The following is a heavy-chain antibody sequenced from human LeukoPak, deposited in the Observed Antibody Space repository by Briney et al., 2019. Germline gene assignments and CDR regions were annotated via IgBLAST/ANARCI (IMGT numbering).Heavy chain of an antibody. CDR3: AGQTYYYDSSGYPTDKPFDY. V-gene: IGHV3-11*01. D-gene: IGHD3-22*01. Sequence: GGSLRLSCAASGFTFSDYYMSWIRQAPGKGLEWVSYISSSGSTIYYADSVKGRFTISRDNAKNSLYLQMNSLRAEDTAVYYCAGQTYYYDSSGYPTDKPFDYWGQGTLVTVSS. CDR2: ISSSGSTI. J-gene: IGHJ4*02. CDR1: GFTFSDYY.